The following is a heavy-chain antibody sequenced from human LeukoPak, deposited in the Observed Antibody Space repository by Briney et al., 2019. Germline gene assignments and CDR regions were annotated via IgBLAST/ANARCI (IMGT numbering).Heavy chain of an antibody. CDR2: ISWNSGSI. Sequence: GRSLRLSCAASGFTFDDYAMHWVRHAPGKGLEWVSGISWNSGSIGYADSVKGGFTISRDNAKNSLYLQMNSLRAEDTALYYCAKEGNWNYLDYWGQGTLVTVSS. CDR3: AKEGNWNYLDY. D-gene: IGHD1-1*01. V-gene: IGHV3-9*01. CDR1: GFTFDDYA. J-gene: IGHJ4*02.